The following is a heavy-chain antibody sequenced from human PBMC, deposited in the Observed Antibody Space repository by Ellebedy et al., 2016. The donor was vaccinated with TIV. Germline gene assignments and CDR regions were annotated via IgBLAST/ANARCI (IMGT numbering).Heavy chain of an antibody. D-gene: IGHD6-19*01. Sequence: ASVQVSCKASGYTLTSYYMHWVRQATGQGLEWMGIINPSGGSTTYAQKSQGRVTMTRDTSTSTVYMELSSLRSEDTAVYYCAGDDAVAGVDYWGQGTLVAVSS. V-gene: IGHV1-46*04. CDR1: GYTLTSYY. CDR3: AGDDAVAGVDY. CDR2: INPSGGST. J-gene: IGHJ4*02.